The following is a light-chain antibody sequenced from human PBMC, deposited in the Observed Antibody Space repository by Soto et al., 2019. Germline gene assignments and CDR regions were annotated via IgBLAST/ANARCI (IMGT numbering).Light chain of an antibody. Sequence: QAVVTQEPSLTVSPGGTVTLTCASSTGAVTSGYYPNWFQQKPGQAPRAQIYSTSKKHSWTPARFSGSLLGGKAALTLSGVQPEDEAEYYCLLYFGGHVRRFGGGTQLTVL. CDR2: STS. V-gene: IGLV7-43*01. CDR3: LLYFGGHVRR. CDR1: TGAVTSGYY. J-gene: IGLJ3*02.